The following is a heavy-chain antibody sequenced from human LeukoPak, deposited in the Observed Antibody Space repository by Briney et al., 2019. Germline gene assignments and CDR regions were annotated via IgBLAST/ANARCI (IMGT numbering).Heavy chain of an antibody. CDR2: ISSSGSST. CDR3: AKYPSTVTTFYSYGMDV. D-gene: IGHD4-11*01. Sequence: GSLILSCAASGFTFSSFAMSWVRQAPGRGLEWVSAISSSGSSTYFADSVKGRFTISRDNSKNTLFPQMNTLRAEDTAVYYCAKYPSTVTTFYSYGMDVWAKGPRSPSP. J-gene: IGHJ6*02. CDR1: GFTFSSFA. V-gene: IGHV3-23*01.